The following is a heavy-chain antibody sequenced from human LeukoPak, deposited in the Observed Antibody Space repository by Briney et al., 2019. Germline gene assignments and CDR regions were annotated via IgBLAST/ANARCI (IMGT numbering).Heavy chain of an antibody. CDR1: GGSISSYY. CDR2: IYYSGST. Sequence: PSETLSLTCTVSGGSISSYYWSWIRQPPGKGLEWIGYIYYSGSTNYNPSLKSRVTISVVTSKNQFSLKLSSVTAADTAVYYCAEQPRLPGWRDAFDIWGQGTMVTVSS. D-gene: IGHD6-19*01. V-gene: IGHV4-59*01. CDR3: AEQPRLPGWRDAFDI. J-gene: IGHJ3*02.